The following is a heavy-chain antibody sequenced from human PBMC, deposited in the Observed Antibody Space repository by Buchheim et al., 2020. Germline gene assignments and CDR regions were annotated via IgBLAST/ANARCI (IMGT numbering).Heavy chain of an antibody. CDR1: GFTFSSYG. V-gene: IGHV3-30*03. J-gene: IGHJ6*02. Sequence: QVQLVESGGGVVQPGRSLRLSCAASGFTFSSYGMHWVRQAPGKGLEWVAVISYDGSNKYYADSVKGRFTISRDNSKNTLYLQMNSLRAEDTAVYYCARDWYGGNSDPGYYYYGMDVWGQGTT. D-gene: IGHD4-23*01. CDR2: ISYDGSNK. CDR3: ARDWYGGNSDPGYYYYGMDV.